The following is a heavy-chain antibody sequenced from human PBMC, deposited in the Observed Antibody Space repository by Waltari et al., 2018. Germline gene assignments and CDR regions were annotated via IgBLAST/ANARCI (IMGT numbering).Heavy chain of an antibody. CDR1: GYTFTSYD. J-gene: IGHJ6*02. V-gene: IGHV1-8*02. CDR2: MNPNSGNT. CDR3: ARADQSGYYYYYGMDV. Sequence: QVQLVQSGAEVKKPGASVKVSCKASGYTFTSYDINWVRQATGQGLEWMGWMNPNSGNTGYAQKFQGRVTMTRNTSISTAYMELSSLRSEDTAVYYCARADQSGYYYYYGMDVWGQGTTVTVSS.